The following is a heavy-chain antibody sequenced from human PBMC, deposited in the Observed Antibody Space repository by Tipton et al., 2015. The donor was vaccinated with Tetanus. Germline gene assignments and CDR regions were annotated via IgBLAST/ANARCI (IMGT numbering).Heavy chain of an antibody. CDR2: IYPGDSSA. D-gene: IGHD3-10*02. CDR1: GYRFDNSW. J-gene: IGHJ4*02. V-gene: IGHV5-51*01. CDR3: ARHFHFTMSSSVGY. Sequence: QLVQSGAEVKKPGESLKISCKTSGYRFDNSWIAWVRQMPGRGLEWMGIIYPGDSSAKYSPSFQGQVTFSVDKSITTAYLQWSNLKASDTAMYYCARHFHFTMSSSVGYWGQGTLVTVSS.